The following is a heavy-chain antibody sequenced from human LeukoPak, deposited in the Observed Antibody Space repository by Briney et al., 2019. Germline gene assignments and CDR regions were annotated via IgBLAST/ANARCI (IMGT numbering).Heavy chain of an antibody. D-gene: IGHD3-10*01. CDR3: ARAKGKENYYYYYMDV. CDR1: GFTFSSYA. CDR2: ISSSSSYI. Sequence: PGGSLRLSCAASGFTFSSYAMNWVRQAPGKGLEWVSSISSSSSYIYYADSVKGRFTISRDNAKNSLYLQMNSLRAEDTAVYYCARAKGKENYYYYYMDVWGKGTTVTVSS. J-gene: IGHJ6*03. V-gene: IGHV3-21*01.